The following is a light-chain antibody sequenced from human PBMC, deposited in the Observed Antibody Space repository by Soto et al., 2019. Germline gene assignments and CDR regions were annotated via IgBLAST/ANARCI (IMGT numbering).Light chain of an antibody. V-gene: IGLV2-14*03. Sequence: QSALTQPASVSGSPGQSITISCTGTGSDVGGYNYVSWYQQHPGKAPKLMIYDVNNRPSGISYRFSGSKSGDTASLTISGLQPEDEADYYCNTFTTSNTWVFGGGTKLTVL. J-gene: IGLJ3*02. CDR2: DVN. CDR1: GSDVGGYNY. CDR3: NTFTTSNTWV.